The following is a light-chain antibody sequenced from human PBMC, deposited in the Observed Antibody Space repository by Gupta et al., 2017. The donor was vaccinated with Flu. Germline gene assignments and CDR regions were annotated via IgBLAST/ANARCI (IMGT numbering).Light chain of an antibody. V-gene: IGKV1-5*03. CDR1: RISDSW. J-gene: IGKJ2*03. CDR2: RAS. Sequence: PSTLPTSVGDKLTMTCRASRISDSWVAWYQQKPWKAPKGLIERASILQAGVPARCIGGGSGTDCTRTISSLQPDDFETDYCQQYEKDRYSFGQGTKLDIK. CDR3: QQYEKDRYS.